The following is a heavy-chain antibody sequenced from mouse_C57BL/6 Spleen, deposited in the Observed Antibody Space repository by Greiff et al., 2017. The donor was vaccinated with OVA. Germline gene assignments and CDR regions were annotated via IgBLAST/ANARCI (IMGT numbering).Heavy chain of an antibody. CDR1: GFNIKDYY. Sequence: EVQLQQSGAELVRPGASVKLSCTASGFNIKDYYMHWVKQRPEQGLEWIGRIDPEDGDTEYAPKFQGKATMTADTSSNIATLHLSSRTSEDTAVDYCTTSHGYYGPLWFAYWGQGTLVTVSA. CDR3: TTSHGYYGPLWFAY. D-gene: IGHD2-3*01. CDR2: IDPEDGDT. V-gene: IGHV14-1*01. J-gene: IGHJ3*01.